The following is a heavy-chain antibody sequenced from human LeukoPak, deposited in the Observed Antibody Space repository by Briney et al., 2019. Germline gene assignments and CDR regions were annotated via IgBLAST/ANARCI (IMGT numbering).Heavy chain of an antibody. D-gene: IGHD3-16*01. Sequence: GGSLRLSCAASGFTFSTYDMNWARQAPGKGLEWLSYISSRGGTIYYADSVKGRFTISRDNAKNSLYLQMNSLRAEDTAVYYCERDALAGGDWSNMGDYWGQGTLVTVSS. V-gene: IGHV3-48*03. CDR3: ERDALAGGDWSNMGDY. J-gene: IGHJ4*02. CDR1: GFTFSTYD. CDR2: ISSRGGTI.